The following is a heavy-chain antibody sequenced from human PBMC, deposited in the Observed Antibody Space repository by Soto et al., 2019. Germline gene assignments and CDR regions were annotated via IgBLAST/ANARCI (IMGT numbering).Heavy chain of an antibody. CDR2: ISYDGSNK. Sequence: GGSLRLSCAASGFTFSSYGMHWVRQAPGKGLEWVAVISYDGSNKYYADSVKGRFTISRDNSKNTLYLQMNSLRAEDTAVYYCAKDYVSGVVVTAILDYWGQGTLVTVSS. CDR3: AKDYVSGVVVTAILDY. J-gene: IGHJ4*02. V-gene: IGHV3-30*18. D-gene: IGHD2-21*02. CDR1: GFTFSSYG.